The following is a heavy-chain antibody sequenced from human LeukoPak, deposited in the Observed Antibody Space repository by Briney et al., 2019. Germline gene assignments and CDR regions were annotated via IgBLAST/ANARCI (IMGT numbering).Heavy chain of an antibody. CDR2: IYYSGST. D-gene: IGHD3-3*01. V-gene: IGHV4-59*01. Sequence: SETLYLTCTVSGGSISSYYWSWIRQPPGKGLEWIGYIYYSGSTNYNPSLKSRVTILVDTSKNQFSLKLSSVTAADTALYYCARVYYDFWSGYRNWFDPWGQGTLVTVSS. CDR1: GGSISSYY. CDR3: ARVYYDFWSGYRNWFDP. J-gene: IGHJ5*02.